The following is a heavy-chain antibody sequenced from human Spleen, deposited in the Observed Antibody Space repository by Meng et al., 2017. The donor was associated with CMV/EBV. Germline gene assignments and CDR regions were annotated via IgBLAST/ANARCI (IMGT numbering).Heavy chain of an antibody. CDR1: GFTFRNHD. D-gene: IGHD6-19*01. J-gene: IGHJ4*02. CDR2: IWHDGSNK. Sequence: GFTFRNHDMHWGRRAPGKGLEWVAVIWHDGSNKYYEDSVKGQYTISRDNSRNTVFLQMNSLRAEDTAVYHCAKDQSTIAVTGTFDYWGQGTLVTVSS. CDR3: AKDQSTIAVTGTFDY. V-gene: IGHV3-33*06.